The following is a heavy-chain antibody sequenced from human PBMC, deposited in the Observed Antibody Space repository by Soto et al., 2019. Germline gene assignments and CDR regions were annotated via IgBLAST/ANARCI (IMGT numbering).Heavy chain of an antibody. Sequence: QVHLVQSGAEVKKPGASVKVSCKASNETLTTYGISWVRQAPGQGLEWMGWVSGYSGHSSSAQEFQDRVIMTTDTSTNTAYMALRSLTSDDLAVYFCARDSSSSGYYYGMDVWGQGTTVTVSS. CDR3: ARDSSSSGYYYGMDV. V-gene: IGHV1-18*03. CDR1: NETLTTYG. D-gene: IGHD6-6*01. J-gene: IGHJ6*02. CDR2: VSGYSGHS.